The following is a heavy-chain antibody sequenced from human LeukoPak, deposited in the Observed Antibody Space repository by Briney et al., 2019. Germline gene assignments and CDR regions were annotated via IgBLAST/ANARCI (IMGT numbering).Heavy chain of an antibody. CDR2: IIPNTGGT. Sequence: ASVKVSCKASGYTITNYYLHWVRQAPGQGLEWMGWIIPNTGGTNYAQKFQDWVTMSSDTSISTAYMELSSLRSDDTAVYYCARGSPSYAQWHFDLWGRGTLVTVSS. CDR1: GYTITNYY. D-gene: IGHD2/OR15-2a*01. J-gene: IGHJ2*01. V-gene: IGHV1-2*04. CDR3: ARGSPSYAQWHFDL.